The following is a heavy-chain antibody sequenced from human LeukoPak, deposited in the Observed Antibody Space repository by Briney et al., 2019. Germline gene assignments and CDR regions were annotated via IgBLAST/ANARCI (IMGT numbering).Heavy chain of an antibody. Sequence: GGSLRLSCAASGFTFSSYAMSWVRQAPGKGLEWVSAISGSGGSTYYADSVKGRFTISRDNSKNTLYLQMNSLRAEDTAVYYCARAGIRCSGGSCYWGPESDAFDIWGQGTMVTVSS. CDR2: ISGSGGST. V-gene: IGHV3-23*01. J-gene: IGHJ3*02. D-gene: IGHD2-15*01. CDR3: ARAGIRCSGGSCYWGPESDAFDI. CDR1: GFTFSSYA.